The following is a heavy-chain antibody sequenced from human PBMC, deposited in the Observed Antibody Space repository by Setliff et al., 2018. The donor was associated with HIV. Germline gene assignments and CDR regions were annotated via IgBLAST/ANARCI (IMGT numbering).Heavy chain of an antibody. CDR1: GYTFTSYG. J-gene: IGHJ5*02. V-gene: IGHV1-18*01. CDR3: ARDPRHYYDTTGYSPYNWFDP. D-gene: IGHD3-22*01. Sequence: ASVKVSCKASGYTFTSYGISWVRQAPGQGLEWMGWISAHNGNTKYAQKLQGRVTMTTDTSTSTAYMELRSLRSDDTAVYYCARDPRHYYDTTGYSPYNWFDPWGQGTLVTVSS. CDR2: ISAHNGNT.